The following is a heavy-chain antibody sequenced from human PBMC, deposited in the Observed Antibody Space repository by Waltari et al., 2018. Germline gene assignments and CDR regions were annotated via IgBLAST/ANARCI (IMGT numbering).Heavy chain of an antibody. CDR3: AEEGNTTAGLFDS. Sequence: QVQLRESGPGLVRSSETLSLTCPVSGHSVTHDFYWAWIRQSPGGGLEWIASIYHTGSSHYNSSLKSRVSISTDMSTKQFFLTLTHLTAADTAVYYCAEEGNTTAGLFDSWGQGTLVTVSS. D-gene: IGHD6-25*01. J-gene: IGHJ4*02. CDR2: IYHTGSS. V-gene: IGHV4-38-2*01. CDR1: GHSVTHDFY.